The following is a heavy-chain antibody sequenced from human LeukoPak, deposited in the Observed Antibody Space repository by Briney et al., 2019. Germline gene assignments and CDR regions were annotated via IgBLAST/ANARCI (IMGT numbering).Heavy chain of an antibody. CDR3: ARETYSTPSYYFDY. CDR1: GGTISGYY. Sequence: SETLSLTCSVSGGTISGYYWSWIRQPPGQTLEWIGYIYSSGSTNYNPSLQSRVTMSVDTSMNQFSLKLSSVTAADTAVYYCARETYSTPSYYFDYWGQGTLVTVSS. V-gene: IGHV4-59*12. D-gene: IGHD6-13*01. J-gene: IGHJ4*02. CDR2: IYSSGST.